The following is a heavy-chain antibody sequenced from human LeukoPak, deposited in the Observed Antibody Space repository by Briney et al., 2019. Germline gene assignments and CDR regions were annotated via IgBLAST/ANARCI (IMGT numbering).Heavy chain of an antibody. CDR3: AKVKGQRYYYYGMDV. D-gene: IGHD6-25*01. V-gene: IGHV3-23*01. J-gene: IGHJ6*02. CDR1: GFTFSSYA. CDR2: ISGSGGST. Sequence: GGSLRLSCAASGFTFSSYAMSWVRQAPGKGLEWVSAISGSGGSTYYADSVKGRFTISRDNSKNTLYLQMNSLRAEDTAVYYCAKVKGQRYYYYGMDVWGQGTTVTVSS.